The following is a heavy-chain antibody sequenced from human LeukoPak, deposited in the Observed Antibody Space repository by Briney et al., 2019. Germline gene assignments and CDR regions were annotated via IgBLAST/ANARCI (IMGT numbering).Heavy chain of an antibody. J-gene: IGHJ3*02. V-gene: IGHV3-30*03. CDR1: GFTFSSYG. D-gene: IGHD3-9*01. CDR3: ARERELRYFDWLLEGAFDI. Sequence: GGSLRLSCAASGFTFSSYGMHWVRQAPGKGLEWVAVISYDGSNKYYADSVKGRFTISRDNAKNSLYLQMNSLRAEDTAVYYCARERELRYFDWLLEGAFDIWGQGTMVTVSS. CDR2: ISYDGSNK.